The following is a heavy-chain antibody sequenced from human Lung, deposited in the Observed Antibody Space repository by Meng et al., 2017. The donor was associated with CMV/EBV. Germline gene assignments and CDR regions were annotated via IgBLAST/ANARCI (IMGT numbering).Heavy chain of an antibody. Sequence: GESXKISCTGSGFTFRNCAMSWVRQAPGKGLEFVSSISGGGDNTYYTDSVKGRFIISRDNSKNTLYLQMDSLRAEDTALYYCAKGENYFDSSGVDYWGQGSQVTVSS. D-gene: IGHD3-22*01. CDR3: AKGENYFDSSGVDY. CDR2: ISGGGDNT. J-gene: IGHJ4*02. V-gene: IGHV3-23*01. CDR1: GFTFRNCA.